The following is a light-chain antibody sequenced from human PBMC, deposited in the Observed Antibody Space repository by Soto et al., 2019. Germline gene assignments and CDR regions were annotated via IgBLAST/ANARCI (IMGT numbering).Light chain of an antibody. Sequence: QSVRSQPPSAAGSPGQSVTISCTGTSSDVGGYKYVSWYQQHPGKAPKIMIYEINKRSSGVPDRFWGSKSGNTASLTISGLQAEDEAEYYCCSYAGTYYVFGTGTKVTVL. CDR3: CSYAGTYYV. CDR1: SSDVGGYKY. V-gene: IGLV2-8*01. CDR2: EIN. J-gene: IGLJ1*01.